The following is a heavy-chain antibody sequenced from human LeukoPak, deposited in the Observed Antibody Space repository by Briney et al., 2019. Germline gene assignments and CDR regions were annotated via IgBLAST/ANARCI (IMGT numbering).Heavy chain of an antibody. D-gene: IGHD3-22*01. V-gene: IGHV1-69*04. J-gene: IGHJ5*02. Sequence: SVKVSCKASGYTFTGYYMHWVRQAPGQGLEWMGRIIPILGIANYAQKFQGRVTITADKSTSTACMELSSLRSEDTAVYYCAREGDSSGLYNWFDPWGQGTLVTVSP. CDR1: GYTFTGYY. CDR2: IIPILGIA. CDR3: AREGDSSGLYNWFDP.